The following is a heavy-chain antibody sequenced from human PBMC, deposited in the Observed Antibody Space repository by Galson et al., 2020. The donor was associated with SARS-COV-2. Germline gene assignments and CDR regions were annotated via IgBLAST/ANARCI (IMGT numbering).Heavy chain of an antibody. CDR3: ARAPPYYYDSSGYYYDYYYGMDV. CDR1: GFTFSSYE. D-gene: IGHD3-22*01. J-gene: IGHJ6*02. V-gene: IGHV3-48*03. CDR2: ISSSGSTI. Sequence: GGSLTLSCAASGFTFSSYEMNWVRQAPGKGLEWVSYISSSGSTIYYADSVKGRFTISRDNAKNSLYLQMNSLRAEDTAVYYCARAPPYYYDSSGYYYDYYYGMDVWGQGTTVTVSS.